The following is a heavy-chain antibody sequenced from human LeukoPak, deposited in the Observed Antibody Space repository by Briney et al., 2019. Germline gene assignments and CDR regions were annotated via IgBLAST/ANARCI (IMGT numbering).Heavy chain of an antibody. D-gene: IGHD3-22*01. CDR1: GGSISSYY. J-gene: IGHJ4*02. CDR3: ARARGDYYDSSGYYPLFDY. Sequence: SETLSLTCTVSGGSISSYYWSWLRQPPGKGLEYIGYTHYSGATNYNPSLKSRVTISLDTSGNQFSLKLSSVTAADTAVYYCARARGDYYDSSGYYPLFDYWAREPWSPSPQ. V-gene: IGHV4-59*01. CDR2: THYSGAT.